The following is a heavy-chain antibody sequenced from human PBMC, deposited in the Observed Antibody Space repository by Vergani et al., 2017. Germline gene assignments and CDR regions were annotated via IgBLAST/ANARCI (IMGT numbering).Heavy chain of an antibody. V-gene: IGHV4-39*01. D-gene: IGHD6-19*01. CDR2: IYYSGST. J-gene: IGHJ2*01. Sequence: QLQLQESGSGLVKPSQTLSLTCTVSGGSISSYYWGWIRQPPGKGLEWIGSIYYSGSTYYNPSLKSRVTISVDTSKNQFSLKLSSVTAADTAVYYCASLSVAGTFGWYFDLWGRGTLVTVSS. CDR3: ASLSVAGTFGWYFDL. CDR1: GGSISSYY.